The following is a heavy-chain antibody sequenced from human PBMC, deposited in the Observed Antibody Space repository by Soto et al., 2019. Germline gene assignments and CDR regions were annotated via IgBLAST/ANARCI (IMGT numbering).Heavy chain of an antibody. CDR1: GGTLSSYA. V-gene: IGHV1-69*13. J-gene: IGHJ4*02. Sequence: SVKVSCKASGGTLSSYAISWVRQAPGQGLEWMGGIIPIFGTANYAQKFQGRVTITADESTSTAYMELSSLRSEDTAVYYCARGRYNWNYASNFDYWGQGTLVTVSS. CDR2: IIPIFGTA. D-gene: IGHD1-7*01. CDR3: ARGRYNWNYASNFDY.